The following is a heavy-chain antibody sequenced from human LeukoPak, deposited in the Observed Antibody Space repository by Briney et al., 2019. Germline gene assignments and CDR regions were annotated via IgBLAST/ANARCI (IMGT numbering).Heavy chain of an antibody. CDR3: ARDGPYCGGDCYPYYFAY. J-gene: IGHJ4*02. CDR1: GGSISSYY. D-gene: IGHD2-21*02. V-gene: IGHV4-59*01. Sequence: SETLSLTCTVSGGSISSYYWSWIRQPPGKGLEWIGYIYYSGSTNYNPSLKSRVTISVDTSKNQFSLKLSSVTAADTAVYYCARDGPYCGGDCYPYYFAYWGQGTLVTVSS. CDR2: IYYSGST.